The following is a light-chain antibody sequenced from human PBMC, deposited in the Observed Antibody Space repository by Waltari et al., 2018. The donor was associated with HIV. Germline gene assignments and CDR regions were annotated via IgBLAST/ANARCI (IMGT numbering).Light chain of an antibody. CDR3: QQSYTSPSLT. CDR2: GAS. V-gene: IGKV1-39*01. Sequence: DIQMTQSPSSLSASVGDRVTVTCRASQNINIYLNWYQQKPGKVPKLLIHGASTLQSGVPSRFSGGGSGTDFTLTISSLQPEDFATYFCQQSYTSPSLTFGQGTRLEIK. J-gene: IGKJ5*01. CDR1: QNINIY.